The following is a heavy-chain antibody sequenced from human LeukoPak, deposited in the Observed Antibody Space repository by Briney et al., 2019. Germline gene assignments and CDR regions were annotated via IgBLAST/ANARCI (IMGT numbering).Heavy chain of an antibody. CDR3: VKDGGVHVRAPLDY. CDR2: IDGGGGSI. J-gene: IGHJ4*02. Sequence: GGSLRLSCAVSGLSISSYAMSWVRQAPGKGLEWVSPIDGGGGSIYYADSEQGRFTISRDNSKNTVYLQMNSLRTEDTAVYYCVKDGGVHVRAPLDYWGQGTLITVSS. CDR1: GLSISSYA. V-gene: IGHV3-23*01. D-gene: IGHD2-8*02.